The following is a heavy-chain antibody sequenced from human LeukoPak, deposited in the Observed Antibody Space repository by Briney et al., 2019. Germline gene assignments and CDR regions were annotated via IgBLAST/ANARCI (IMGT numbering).Heavy chain of an antibody. V-gene: IGHV7-4-1*02. CDR1: GYTFTSYA. CDR2: INTNTGNP. D-gene: IGHD3-3*01. J-gene: IGHJ4*02. CDR3: ARDQRGIRYYDFWSGNTYYFDY. Sequence: APVKVSCKASGYTFTSYAMNWVRQAPGQGLEWMGWINTNTGNPTYAQGFTGRFVFSLDTSVSTAYLQISSLKAEDTAVYYCARDQRGIRYYDFWSGNTYYFDYWGQGTLVTVSS.